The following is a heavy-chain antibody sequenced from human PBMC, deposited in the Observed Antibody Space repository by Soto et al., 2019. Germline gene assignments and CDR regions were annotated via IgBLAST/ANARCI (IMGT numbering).Heavy chain of an antibody. V-gene: IGHV6-1*01. CDR2: TYYRSKWYN. Sequence: SPTLSLPCAISGDSVSSNSAAWNWIRQSPSRGLEWLGRTYYRSKWYNDYAVSVKSRITINPDTSKNQFSLQLNSVTPEDTAVYYCARDQWLVGCGAFDIWGQGTMVTVSS. CDR1: GDSVSSNSAA. D-gene: IGHD6-19*01. J-gene: IGHJ3*02. CDR3: ARDQWLVGCGAFDI.